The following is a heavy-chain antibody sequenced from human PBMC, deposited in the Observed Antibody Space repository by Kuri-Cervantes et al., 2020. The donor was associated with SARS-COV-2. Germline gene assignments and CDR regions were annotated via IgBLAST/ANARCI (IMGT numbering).Heavy chain of an antibody. D-gene: IGHD6-19*01. CDR3: ANTAGSSGG. Sequence: SETLFLTCTVSGSSISSSSYYWGWIRQPPGKGLEWIGEINHSGSTNYNPSLKSRVTISVDTSKNQFSLKLSSVTAADTAVYYCANTAGSSGGWGQGTLVTVSS. V-gene: IGHV4-39*07. J-gene: IGHJ4*02. CDR1: GSSISSSSYY. CDR2: INHSGST.